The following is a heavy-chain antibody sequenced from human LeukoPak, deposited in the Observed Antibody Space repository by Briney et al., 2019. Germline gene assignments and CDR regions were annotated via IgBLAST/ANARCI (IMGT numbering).Heavy chain of an antibody. J-gene: IGHJ4*02. CDR1: GFTFSSYE. V-gene: IGHV3-48*03. CDR2: ISSSGSTI. CDR3: ARIIGYKSRDIDQ. Sequence: GGSLRLSCAASGFTFSSYEMYWVRQAPGKGLEWVSYISSSGSTIYYADSVKGRFTISRDNAKNSLYLQMNSVRAEDTAVYYCARIIGYKSRDIDQWGQGTLVTVSS. D-gene: IGHD6-13*01.